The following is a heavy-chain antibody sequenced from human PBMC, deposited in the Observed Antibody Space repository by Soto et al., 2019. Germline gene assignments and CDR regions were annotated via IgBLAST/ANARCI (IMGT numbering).Heavy chain of an antibody. J-gene: IGHJ4*02. Sequence: PQTLSLPCTVSGGSISRYYWSWIRQPPGKGLEWIGYIYYSGSTNYNPSLKSRVTISVDTSKNQFSLKLISVTAADTAKYFCAIFESHGRWREPLYFWSQGSLV. V-gene: IGHV4-59*01. CDR3: AIFESHGRWREPLYF. CDR2: IYYSGST. CDR1: GGSISRYY. D-gene: IGHD3-9*01.